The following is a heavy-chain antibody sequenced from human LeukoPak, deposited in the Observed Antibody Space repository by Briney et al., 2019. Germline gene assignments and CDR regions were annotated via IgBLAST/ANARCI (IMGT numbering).Heavy chain of an antibody. D-gene: IGHD1-26*01. J-gene: IGHJ4*02. CDR3: ARRGSYSLFDY. CDR2: MKQDGSEI. Sequence: PGGSLRLSCEASGFTFSSYWMSWVRQASGKGLEWVANMKQDGSEIYYVGSVRGRFTISRDNAKNSLYLQMNSLRAEGTAVYYCARRGSYSLFDYWGPGTLVTVSS. V-gene: IGHV3-7*01. CDR1: GFTFSSYW.